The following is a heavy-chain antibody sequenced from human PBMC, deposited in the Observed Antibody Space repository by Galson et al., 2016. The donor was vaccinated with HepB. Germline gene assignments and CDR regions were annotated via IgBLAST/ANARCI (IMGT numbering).Heavy chain of an antibody. D-gene: IGHD2-2*01. CDR2: IWYDGSKK. V-gene: IGHV3-33*08. CDR3: ARGTETSWYGQFDY. CDR1: GFIFSDHY. Sequence: SLRLSCAASGFIFSDHYMEWVRQAPGKGLEWVAFIWYDGSKKYYGTSVEGRFTISRDDSKNTLYLQMNSLRVEDTAVYYCARGTETSWYGQFDYWGQGTLVTVSS. J-gene: IGHJ4*02.